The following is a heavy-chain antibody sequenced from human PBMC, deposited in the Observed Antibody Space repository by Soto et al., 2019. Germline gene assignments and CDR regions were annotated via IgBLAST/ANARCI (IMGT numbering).Heavy chain of an antibody. CDR2: INSDGSST. J-gene: IGHJ6*02. CDR1: GFTFSSYW. D-gene: IGHD4-17*01. Sequence: GGSLRLSCAASGFTFSSYWMHWVRQAPGKGLVWVSRINSDGSSTSYADSVKGRFTISRDNAKNTLYLQMNSLRAEDTAVYYCARDTRVTTEGPYYYGMDVWGQGTTVTVSS. V-gene: IGHV3-74*01. CDR3: ARDTRVTTEGPYYYGMDV.